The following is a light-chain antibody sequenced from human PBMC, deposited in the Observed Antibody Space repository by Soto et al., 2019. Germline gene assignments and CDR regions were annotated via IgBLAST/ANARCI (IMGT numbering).Light chain of an antibody. V-gene: IGKV3-20*01. Sequence: EIVLTQSPGTLSLSPGERATLSCRASQSVSNTYLAWYQQKPGQAPRLLIYGASSRATGIPDRFSGSGSGTDFTLTISRLEPEDFAVYYCQQYHSSPRTFGQGTKVEIK. CDR3: QQYHSSPRT. CDR2: GAS. J-gene: IGKJ1*01. CDR1: QSVSNTY.